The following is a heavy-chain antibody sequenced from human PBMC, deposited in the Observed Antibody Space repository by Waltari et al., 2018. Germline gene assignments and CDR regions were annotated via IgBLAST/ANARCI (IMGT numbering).Heavy chain of an antibody. J-gene: IGHJ4*02. V-gene: IGHV3-74*01. CDR1: GFTFSNYW. D-gene: IGHD3-3*01. Sequence: EVQLVESGGDLVLPGGSLRLSCAAYGFTFSNYWMHWVRQAPGKGLMWVSRSHSGENTATYADSVKGRFTISRDNAKNTLNLQMNSLRLEDTAVYYCARGPDFWSGPDYWGQGTLVTVSS. CDR3: ARGPDFWSGPDY. CDR2: SHSGENTA.